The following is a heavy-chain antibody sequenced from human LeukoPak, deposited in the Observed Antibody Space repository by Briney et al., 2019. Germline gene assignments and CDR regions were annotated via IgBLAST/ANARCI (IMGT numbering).Heavy chain of an antibody. D-gene: IGHD3-10*01. CDR3: ASVYYGSDDAFDI. V-gene: IGHV3-30*03. J-gene: IGHJ3*02. Sequence: GRSLRLSCAASGFTFSSYGMHWVRQAPGKGLEWVAVISYDGSNKYYADSVKGRFTISRDNSKNTLYLQMNSLRAEDTAVYYCASVYYGSDDAFDIWGQGTMVTVSS. CDR1: GFTFSSYG. CDR2: ISYDGSNK.